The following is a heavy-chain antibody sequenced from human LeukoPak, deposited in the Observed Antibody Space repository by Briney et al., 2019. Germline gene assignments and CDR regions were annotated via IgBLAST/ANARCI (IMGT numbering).Heavy chain of an antibody. D-gene: IGHD6-13*01. V-gene: IGHV4-59*12. J-gene: IGHJ5*02. CDR1: GGSISSYY. Sequence: SETLSLTCTVSGGSISSYYWSWIRQPTGKGLEWIGYIYYSGSTNYNPSLKSRVTISVDTSKSHFSLRLSSVTAADTAVYYCARVEGIAAAGTIRFDPWGQGTLVTVSS. CDR2: IYYSGST. CDR3: ARVEGIAAAGTIRFDP.